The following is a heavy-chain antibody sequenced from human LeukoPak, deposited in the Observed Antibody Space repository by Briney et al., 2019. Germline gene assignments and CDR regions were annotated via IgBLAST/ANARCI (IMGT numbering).Heavy chain of an antibody. D-gene: IGHD3-22*01. CDR1: GFTFSDYA. Sequence: GGSLRLSCAASGFTFSDYAMHWVRQAPGKGLEWVSGISWSGNTVGYADSVKGRFTISRDNSKNTLYLQMNSLRAEDTAVYYCARDRGTMIVASQPKYYYYYGMDVWGQGTTVTVSS. CDR3: ARDRGTMIVASQPKYYYYYGMDV. CDR2: ISWSGNTV. V-gene: IGHV3-9*01. J-gene: IGHJ6*02.